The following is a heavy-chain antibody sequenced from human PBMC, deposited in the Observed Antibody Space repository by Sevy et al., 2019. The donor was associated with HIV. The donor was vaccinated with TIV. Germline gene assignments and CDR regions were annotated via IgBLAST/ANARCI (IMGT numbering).Heavy chain of an antibody. V-gene: IGHV3-7*03. Sequence: GGSLRLSCAASGFTFSNYWMSWVRQAPGKGLECVANINQDGSEKYYLDSVKGRFIVSRYNAKNSLYLQMNSLRAEDSAVYYWAGDQRTGSKPDYLDSWGQGTLVTVSS. CDR2: INQDGSEK. CDR1: GFTFSNYW. J-gene: IGHJ4*02. CDR3: AGDQRTGSKPDYLDS. D-gene: IGHD1-7*01.